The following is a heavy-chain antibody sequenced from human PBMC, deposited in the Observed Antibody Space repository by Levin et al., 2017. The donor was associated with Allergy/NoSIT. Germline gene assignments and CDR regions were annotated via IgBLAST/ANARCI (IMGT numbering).Heavy chain of an antibody. J-gene: IGHJ6*02. V-gene: IGHV1-46*01. CDR2: INPSGGST. Sequence: GASVKVSCKASGYTFTSYYMHWVRQAPGQGLEWMGIINPSGGSTSYAQKFQGRVTMTRDTSTSTVYMELSSLRSEDTAVYYCARDTYYYDSSGYFSYYYYGMDVWGQGTTVTVSS. D-gene: IGHD3-22*01. CDR3: ARDTYYYDSSGYFSYYYYGMDV. CDR1: GYTFTSYY.